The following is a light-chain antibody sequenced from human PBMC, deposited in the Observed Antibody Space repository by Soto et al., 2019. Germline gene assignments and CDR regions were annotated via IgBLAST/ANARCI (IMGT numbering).Light chain of an antibody. CDR3: LQYSTWPPLYA. Sequence: EIVMTQSPATLSASLGERITLSCRASQSVSSYLAWYQHKPGQAPRLLISDASTRATDIPDRFSGSGSGTDFTLTISSLQSTDLAVYYCLQYSTWPPLYAFGQGTKVESK. V-gene: IGKV3-15*01. J-gene: IGKJ2*01. CDR2: DAS. CDR1: QSVSSY.